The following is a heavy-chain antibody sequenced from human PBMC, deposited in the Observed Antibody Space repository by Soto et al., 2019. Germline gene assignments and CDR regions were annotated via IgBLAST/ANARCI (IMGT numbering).Heavy chain of an antibody. Sequence: EVQLLESGGGLVQPGGSLRLSCAASGFTFSSYAMSWVRQAPGKGLEWVSAISGSGGSTYYADSVKGRFTISRDNSKNTLYLQMNSLRAEDTAVYYCAKDPDWNYGIDRWFDPWGQGTLVTVSS. J-gene: IGHJ5*02. CDR1: GFTFSSYA. V-gene: IGHV3-23*01. D-gene: IGHD1-7*01. CDR3: AKDPDWNYGIDRWFDP. CDR2: ISGSGGST.